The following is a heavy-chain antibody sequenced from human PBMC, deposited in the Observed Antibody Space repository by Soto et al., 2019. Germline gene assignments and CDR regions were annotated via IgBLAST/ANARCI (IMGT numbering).Heavy chain of an antibody. V-gene: IGHV1-2*04. Sequence: ASVKVSCKASGYTFTGYYMHWVRQAPRQGLEWMGWINPNSGGTNYAQKFQGWVTMTRDTSISTAYMELSGLRSDDTAVYYCARHYDILTGYYSFGMDVWGQGTTVTVSS. CDR1: GYTFTGYY. CDR3: ARHYDILTGYYSFGMDV. J-gene: IGHJ6*02. D-gene: IGHD3-9*01. CDR2: INPNSGGT.